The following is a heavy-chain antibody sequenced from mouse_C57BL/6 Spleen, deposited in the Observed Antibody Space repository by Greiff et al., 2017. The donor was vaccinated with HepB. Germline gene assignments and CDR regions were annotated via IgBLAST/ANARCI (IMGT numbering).Heavy chain of an antibody. Sequence: VQLQQSGAELVRPGTSVKVSCKASGYAFTNYLIEWVKQRPGQGLEWIGVINPGSGGTNYNEKFKGKATLTADKSSSTAYMQLSSLTSEDSAVYCCASLGDGYYLPPEWGQGTLVTVSA. CDR3: ASLGDGYYLPPE. CDR2: INPGSGGT. D-gene: IGHD2-3*01. V-gene: IGHV1-54*01. CDR1: GYAFTNYL. J-gene: IGHJ3*02.